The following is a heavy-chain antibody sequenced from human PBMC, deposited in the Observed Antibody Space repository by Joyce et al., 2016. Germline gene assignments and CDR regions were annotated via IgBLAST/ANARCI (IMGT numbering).Heavy chain of an antibody. CDR2: ISMNSSNI. CDR1: GFTFSSYS. V-gene: IGHV3-48*01. Sequence: EVQLVESGGGLVQPGGSLRLSCAASGFTFSSYSMNWVRQSPGKGREWVSYISMNSSNIYYADSVKCRFTISRDNAKNSLYLQMNSLRAEDTAVYYCAKADYGDKIDAFDIWGQGTMVTVSS. CDR3: AKADYGDKIDAFDI. D-gene: IGHD4-17*01. J-gene: IGHJ3*02.